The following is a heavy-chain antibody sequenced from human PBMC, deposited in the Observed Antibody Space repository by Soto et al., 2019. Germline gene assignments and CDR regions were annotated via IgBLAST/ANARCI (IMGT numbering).Heavy chain of an antibody. D-gene: IGHD7-27*01. CDR3: GKGNSKWGTGDAFDI. J-gene: IGHJ3*02. V-gene: IGHV3-23*01. CDR1: GFTFNNYA. Sequence: SXEALLLSCAASGFTFNNYALNWVRQAPGKGLEWVSSISGTGGSTFYAGSAKGRFTISRDNSKDTLFLQMTSLRAEDTAVYYCGKGNSKWGTGDAFDIWGQGTMVTVSS. CDR2: ISGTGGST.